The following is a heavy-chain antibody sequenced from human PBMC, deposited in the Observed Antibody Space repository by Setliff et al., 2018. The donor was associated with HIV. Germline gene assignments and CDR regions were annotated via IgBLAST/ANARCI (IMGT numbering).Heavy chain of an antibody. V-gene: IGHV4-4*07. CDR3: ARDRHSSGLGSYGP. CDR2: IYSSGTT. J-gene: IGHJ5*02. Sequence: SETLSLTCTVSGGSFSSYYWSWIRQPAGRGLEWIGRIYSSGTTNYNPSLKSRVTMSVDTSKNQFSLKLTSVTAADTAVYYCARDRHSSGLGSYGPWGPGTLVTVSS. D-gene: IGHD3-10*01. CDR1: GGSFSSYY.